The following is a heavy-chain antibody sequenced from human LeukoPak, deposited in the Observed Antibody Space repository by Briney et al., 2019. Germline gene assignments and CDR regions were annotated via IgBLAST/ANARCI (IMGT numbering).Heavy chain of an antibody. CDR2: IIPIFGTA. V-gene: IGHV1-69*13. CDR1: GGTFSSYA. Sequence: SVKVSCKASGGTFSSYAISWVRQAPGQGLEWMGGIIPIFGTANYAQKFQGRVTITADESTSTAYMELSSLRSEDTAVYYCARESPLDYYFDYWGQGTLVTVSS. J-gene: IGHJ4*02. CDR3: ARESPLDYYFDY.